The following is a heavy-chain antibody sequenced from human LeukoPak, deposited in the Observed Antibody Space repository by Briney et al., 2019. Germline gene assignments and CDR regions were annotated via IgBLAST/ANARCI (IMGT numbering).Heavy chain of an antibody. CDR3: VRGFNVLRFLDGNY. Sequence: PGGSLRLSCAASGFAVSSNYMSWVRQAPGKGLEWVGRTRNKANSYTTEYAASVKGRFTISRDDSKNSLYLQMNSLKTEDTAVYYCVRGFNVLRFLDGNYWGQGTLVTVSS. CDR1: GFAVSSNY. J-gene: IGHJ4*02. V-gene: IGHV3-72*01. D-gene: IGHD3-3*01. CDR2: TRNKANSYTT.